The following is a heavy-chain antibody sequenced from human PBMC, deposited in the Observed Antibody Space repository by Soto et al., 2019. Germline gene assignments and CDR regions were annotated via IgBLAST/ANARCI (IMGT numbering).Heavy chain of an antibody. D-gene: IGHD3-22*01. CDR3: AQVLDSSGYYYYYSGMDG. CDR2: ISGSGGST. Sequence: PGGSLRLSCAASGFTFSSYAMSWVRQAPGKGLEWVSAISGSGGSTYYADSVKGRFTISRDNSKNTLYLQMNSLRAEDTAVYYCAQVLDSSGYYYYYSGMDGWGHGTTVTLS. CDR1: GFTFSSYA. J-gene: IGHJ6*02. V-gene: IGHV3-23*01.